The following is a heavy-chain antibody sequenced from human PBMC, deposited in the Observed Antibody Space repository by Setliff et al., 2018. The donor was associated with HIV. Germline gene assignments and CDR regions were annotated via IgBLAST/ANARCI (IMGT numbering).Heavy chain of an antibody. Sequence: PSETLSLTCAVSGYSISSGYYWGWIRQPPGKGLEWIGHIYHSGSTSYNPSLKSRATISVDTSKNQFSLKLSSVTAADTAVYYCATVSGYYWQYFDDWGPGTLVTVSS. D-gene: IGHD3-22*01. J-gene: IGHJ4*02. CDR3: ATVSGYYWQYFDD. CDR2: IYHSGST. CDR1: GYSISSGYY. V-gene: IGHV4-38-2*01.